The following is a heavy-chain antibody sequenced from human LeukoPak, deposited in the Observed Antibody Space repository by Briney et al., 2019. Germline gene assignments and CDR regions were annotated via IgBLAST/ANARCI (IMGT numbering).Heavy chain of an antibody. V-gene: IGHV4-59*01. Sequence: PSETLSLTCTVSGGSISSYYWSWIRQPPGKGLEWIGYIYYSGSTNYNPSLKSRVTISVDTSKNQFSLKLSSVTAADTAVYYCARESGSYYIDYWGQGTVVTVSS. D-gene: IGHD1-26*01. J-gene: IGHJ4*02. CDR1: GGSISSYY. CDR2: IYYSGST. CDR3: ARESGSYYIDY.